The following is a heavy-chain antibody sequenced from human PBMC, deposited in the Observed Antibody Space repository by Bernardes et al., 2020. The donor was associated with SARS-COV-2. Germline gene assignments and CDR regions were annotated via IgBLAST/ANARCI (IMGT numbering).Heavy chain of an antibody. V-gene: IGHV5-51*01. CDR2: IVPADTET. CDR1: GYSFSTYW. CDR3: ARNWNYFDY. D-gene: IGHD1-1*01. Sequence: GHSLPINCKGSGYSFSTYWIGWVRQMAGNGLEGMGSIVPADTETRYSPSFQGQVTISADKSISTAYLQWSSLKASDTAMYYCARNWNYFDYWGQGTLVTVSS. J-gene: IGHJ4*02.